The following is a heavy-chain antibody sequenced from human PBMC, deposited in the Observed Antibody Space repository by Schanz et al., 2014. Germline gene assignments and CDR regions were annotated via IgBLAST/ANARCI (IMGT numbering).Heavy chain of an antibody. D-gene: IGHD2-15*01. CDR1: GFTLSSYA. CDR3: ARDRGYCSGGSCLTFDY. V-gene: IGHV3-30*04. J-gene: IGHJ4*02. CDR2: IWNNGVTK. Sequence: QVQLVESGGGLVKPGGSLRLSCAAYGFTLSSYAMHWVRQPAGKGLEWVAVIWNNGVTKYYADSVRGRFTISRDNSKNTLYLQMNTLRAEDTAVYYCARDRGYCSGGSCLTFDYWGQGTLVTVSS.